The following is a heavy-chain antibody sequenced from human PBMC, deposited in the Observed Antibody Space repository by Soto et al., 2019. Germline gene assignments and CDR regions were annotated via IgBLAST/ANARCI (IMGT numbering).Heavy chain of an antibody. CDR3: ARGGRRSPGMDV. CDR2: IYYSGST. J-gene: IGHJ6*02. V-gene: IGHV4-59*12. Sequence: SETLSLTCTVSGGSISSYYWSWIRQPPGKGLEWIGYIYYSGSTYYNPSLKSRVTISVDTSKNQFSLKLSSVTAADTAVYYCARGGRRSPGMDVWGQGTTVTVSS. CDR1: GGSISSYY.